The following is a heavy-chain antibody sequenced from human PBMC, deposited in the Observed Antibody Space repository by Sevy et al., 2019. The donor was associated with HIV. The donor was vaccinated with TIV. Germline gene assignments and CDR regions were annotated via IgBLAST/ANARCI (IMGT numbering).Heavy chain of an antibody. D-gene: IGHD1-26*01. CDR2: ISWNSGSI. Sequence: GGSLRLSCAASGFTFDDYAMHWVRQAPGKGLEWVSGISWNSGSIGYADSVKGRFTISRDNAKNSLYLQMNSLITEDTALYYCAKDEVASSAYYFDYWGQGTLVTVSS. CDR3: AKDEVASSAYYFDY. J-gene: IGHJ4*02. V-gene: IGHV3-9*01. CDR1: GFTFDDYA.